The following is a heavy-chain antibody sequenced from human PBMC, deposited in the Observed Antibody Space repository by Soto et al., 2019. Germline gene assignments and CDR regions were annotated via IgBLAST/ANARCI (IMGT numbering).Heavy chain of an antibody. CDR2: ISAYTGNT. CDR3: ARGTYFDY. CDR1: GYSITNYL. Sequence: QVQLVQSGAEVKKPGASVTVSCKASGYSITNYLITWVRQAPGQGLEWMGWISAYTGNTDYAQKFQGRVTMTTDTSTSTAYMEMRSLRSDDTAVYYCARGTYFDYWGQGTMVTVSS. V-gene: IGHV1-18*01. J-gene: IGHJ4*02.